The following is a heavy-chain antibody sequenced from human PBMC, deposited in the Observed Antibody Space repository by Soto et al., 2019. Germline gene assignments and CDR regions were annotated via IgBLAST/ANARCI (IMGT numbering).Heavy chain of an antibody. CDR1: GGTFSSYA. CDR3: ARDRSGGGWPGGYYYGMDV. CDR2: IIPIFGTA. J-gene: IGHJ6*02. V-gene: IGHV1-69*01. Sequence: QVQLVQSGAEVKKPGSSVKVSCKASGGTFSSYAISWVRQAPGQGLEWMGGIIPIFGTANYAQKFQGRVTITADESTSTAYMELSSLRSEDTAVYYCARDRSGGGWPGGYYYGMDVWGQGTTVTVSS. D-gene: IGHD6-19*01.